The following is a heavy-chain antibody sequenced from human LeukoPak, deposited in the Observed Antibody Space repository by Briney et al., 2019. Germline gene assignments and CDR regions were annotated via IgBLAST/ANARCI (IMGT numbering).Heavy chain of an antibody. CDR1: RFTFSTYN. CDR2: ISYDGTNK. CDR3: AKDSGGNFARLSWYFDL. D-gene: IGHD4-23*01. V-gene: IGHV3-30*18. J-gene: IGHJ2*01. Sequence: GGSLRLSCAASRFTFSTYNMNWVRQAPGKGLGWVAVISYDGTNKYYADSVKGRFTISRDNSKNTLYLQMSSLRAEDTAVYYCAKDSGGNFARLSWYFDLWGRGTLVTVSS.